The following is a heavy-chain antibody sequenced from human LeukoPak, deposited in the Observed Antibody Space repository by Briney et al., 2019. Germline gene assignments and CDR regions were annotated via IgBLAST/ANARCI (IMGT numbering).Heavy chain of an antibody. CDR1: GFTFSSYA. CDR2: ISYDGNNK. CDR3: ARDALVVITKYYYMDV. D-gene: IGHD3-22*01. Sequence: AGGSLRLSCAASGFTFSSYAMHWVRQAPGKGVEWVAVISYDGNNKYYADSVKGRFTISRDNSKNTLYLQMDSLRAEDTAVYYCARDALVVITKYYYMDVWGEGTTVT. J-gene: IGHJ6*03. V-gene: IGHV3-30*04.